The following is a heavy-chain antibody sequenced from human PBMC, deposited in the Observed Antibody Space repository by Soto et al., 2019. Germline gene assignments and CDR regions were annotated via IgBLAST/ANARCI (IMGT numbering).Heavy chain of an antibody. CDR2: MNPNSGNT. D-gene: IGHD6-13*01. V-gene: IGHV1-8*01. J-gene: IGHJ6*02. CDR3: ARESPKAAETYYYYGMDV. Sequence: ASVKVSCKASGYTFTSYDIHWVRQATGQGLEWMGWMNPNSGNTGYAQKFQGRVTMTRNTSISTAYMELRSLRSEDTAVYYCARESPKAAETYYYYGMDVWGQGTTVTVSS. CDR1: GYTFTSYD.